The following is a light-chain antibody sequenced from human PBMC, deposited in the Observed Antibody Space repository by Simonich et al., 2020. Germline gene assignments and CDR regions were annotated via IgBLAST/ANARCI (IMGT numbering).Light chain of an antibody. CDR3: QQSYSTLSIT. CDR2: GAS. CDR1: QSISSY. J-gene: IGKJ5*01. Sequence: DIQMTQSPSSLSASVGDRVTITGRESQSISSYLNWYQQKPGKAPKLMIYGASSLKIGVPSRFSGSGSGTDFTLTISSLQPEDFATYYCQQSYSTLSITFGQGTRLEIK. V-gene: IGKV1-39*01.